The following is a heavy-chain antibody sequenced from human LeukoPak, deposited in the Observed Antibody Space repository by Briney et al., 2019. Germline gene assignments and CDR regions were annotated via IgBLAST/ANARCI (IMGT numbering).Heavy chain of an antibody. D-gene: IGHD3-10*01. J-gene: IGHJ3*01. CDR2: IYPDDSSI. CDR3: ARVHLGKLLIGDGFDV. Sequence: RGESLKISCKDSGYIFPYNWIACVRQMPGKGLEWVGIIYPDDSSIRYSPSFQGQVTMSIDKYISTAYLQWSSLEASDTAMYYCARVHLGKLLIGDGFDVWGQGTMVTVSS. V-gene: IGHV5-51*01. CDR1: GYIFPYNW.